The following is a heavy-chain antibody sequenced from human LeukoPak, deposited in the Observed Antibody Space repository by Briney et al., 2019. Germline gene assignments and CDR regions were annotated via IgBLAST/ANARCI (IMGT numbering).Heavy chain of an antibody. J-gene: IGHJ4*02. CDR2: ISYDGSNK. Sequence: GGSLRLSCAASGFTFSSYGMHWVRQAPGKGLEWVAVISYDGSNKYYADSVKGRFTISRDNSKNTLYLQMNSLRAEDTAVYYCARAPWGGSSWYVFDYWGQGTLVTVSS. V-gene: IGHV3-30*03. CDR3: ARAPWGGSSWYVFDY. D-gene: IGHD6-13*01. CDR1: GFTFSSYG.